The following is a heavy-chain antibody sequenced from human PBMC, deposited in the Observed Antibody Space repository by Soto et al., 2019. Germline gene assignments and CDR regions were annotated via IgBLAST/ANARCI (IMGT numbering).Heavy chain of an antibody. Sequence: QVQLQESGPGLVKPAHTLSLTCTVSGGSISSGDYYWTWIRQPPGKGLEHIGYIFYSGSTYSNPSLKSRVTISVDTSKTQFSLKLSSGTAADTAVYYCARSSSSDYMVYDWFDPWGQGTLVTVSS. V-gene: IGHV4-30-4*01. CDR1: GGSISSGDYY. CDR3: ARSSSSDYMVYDWFDP. CDR2: IFYSGST. J-gene: IGHJ5*02. D-gene: IGHD4-17*01.